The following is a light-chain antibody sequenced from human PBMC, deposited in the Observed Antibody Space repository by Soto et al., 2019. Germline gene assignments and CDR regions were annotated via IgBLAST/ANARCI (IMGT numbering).Light chain of an antibody. Sequence: DIQMTQTPSTLSASVGDRVAITCRASQSISVAVAWYQQKPGKAPKLLIFDTSSLESGVPSRFSGSGSRTEFTLTISSLQPDDFATYYCQQYNPYSMWTFGQGTNVEIK. V-gene: IGKV1-5*01. CDR2: DTS. CDR1: QSISVA. J-gene: IGKJ1*01. CDR3: QQYNPYSMWT.